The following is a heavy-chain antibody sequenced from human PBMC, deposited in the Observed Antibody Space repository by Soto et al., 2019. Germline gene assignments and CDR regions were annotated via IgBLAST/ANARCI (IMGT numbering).Heavy chain of an antibody. Sequence: SXTLSLTGTVSGGSISSYYWSWIRQPPGKGLEWIGYIYYSGSTNYNPSLKSRVTISVDTSKNQFSLKLSSVTAADTAVYYCARHLSGYDYFDYWGQGTLVTVSS. D-gene: IGHD5-12*01. CDR2: IYYSGST. CDR3: ARHLSGYDYFDY. J-gene: IGHJ4*02. V-gene: IGHV4-59*01. CDR1: GGSISSYY.